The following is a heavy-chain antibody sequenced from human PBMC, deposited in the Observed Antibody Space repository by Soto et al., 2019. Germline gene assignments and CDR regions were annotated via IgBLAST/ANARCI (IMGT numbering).Heavy chain of an antibody. J-gene: IGHJ5*02. CDR2: IYYSGST. V-gene: IGHV4-31*03. CDR1: GGSISSGGYY. CDR3: ARVLRFLEWGNWFDP. D-gene: IGHD3-3*01. Sequence: SETLSLTCTVSGGSISSGGYYWSWIRQHPGKGLEWIGYIYYSGSTYYNPSLKSRVTISVDTSKNQFSLKLSSVTAADTAVYYCARVLRFLEWGNWFDPWGQGTLVTVSS.